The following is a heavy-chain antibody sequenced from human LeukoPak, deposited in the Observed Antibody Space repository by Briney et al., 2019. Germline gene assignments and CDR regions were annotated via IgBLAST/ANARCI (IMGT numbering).Heavy chain of an antibody. Sequence: GASVEVSCKASGYTFTSYGISWVRQAPGQGLEWMGWISAYNGYTNYAQKLQGRVTMTTDTSTSTAYMELRSLRSDDTAVYYCARSRYYYDSSGYDGSYYFDYWGQGTLVTVSS. J-gene: IGHJ4*02. V-gene: IGHV1-18*01. D-gene: IGHD3-22*01. CDR1: GYTFTSYG. CDR2: ISAYNGYT. CDR3: ARSRYYYDSSGYDGSYYFDY.